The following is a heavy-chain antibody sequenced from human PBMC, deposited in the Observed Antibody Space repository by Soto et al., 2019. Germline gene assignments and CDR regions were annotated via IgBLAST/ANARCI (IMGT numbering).Heavy chain of an antibody. D-gene: IGHD2-2*01. CDR1: GFTFSQYW. J-gene: IGHJ6*04. V-gene: IGHV3-7*01. CDR2: IKEDGGED. Sequence: WGALRLSCAASGFTFSQYWMTLVRQAPGKGLEWVANIKEDGGEDYYADSVKGRFTISRDNAKNSLFLQLSSLGAEDTATYYCAREGQSADCSRTNCYLFGREVWGKLTTVPVSS. CDR3: AREGQSADCSRTNCYLFGREV.